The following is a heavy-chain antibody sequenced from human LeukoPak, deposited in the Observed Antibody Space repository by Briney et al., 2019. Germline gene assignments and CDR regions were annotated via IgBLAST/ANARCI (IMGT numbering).Heavy chain of an antibody. Sequence: ASVKVSCKASGYIFTNYGLIWVRQAPGQGPEWMGVISPSGGSTTYAQKFQGRVTMTRNTSISTAYMELSSLRSEDTAVYYCARGPNSLWFGESPSDYWGQGTLVTVSS. CDR1: GYIFTNYG. CDR3: ARGPNSLWFGESPSDY. D-gene: IGHD3-10*01. V-gene: IGHV1-8*02. CDR2: ISPSGGST. J-gene: IGHJ4*02.